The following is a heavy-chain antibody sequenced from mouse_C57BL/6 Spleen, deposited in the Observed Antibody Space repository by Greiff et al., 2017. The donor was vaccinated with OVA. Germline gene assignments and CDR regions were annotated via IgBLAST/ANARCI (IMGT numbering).Heavy chain of an antibody. CDR3: ARREGGFAY. CDR1: GFTFSSYA. V-gene: IGHV5-4*01. J-gene: IGHJ3*01. CDR2: ISDGGSYT. Sequence: EVQRVESGGGLVKPGGSLKLSCAASGFTFSSYAMSWVRQTPEKRLEWVATISDGGSYTYYPDNVKGRFTISRDNAKNNLYLQMSHLKSEDTAMYYCARREGGFAYWGQGTLVTVSA.